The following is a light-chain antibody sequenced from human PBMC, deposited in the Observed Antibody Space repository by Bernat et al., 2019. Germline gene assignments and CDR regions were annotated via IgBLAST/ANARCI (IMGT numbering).Light chain of an antibody. V-gene: IGLV2-14*03. J-gene: IGLJ3*02. CDR3: GSYTTSSTLV. CDR2: DVS. Sequence: QSALTQPASVSGSPGQSITISCTGTSSDVGAYNYVSWYLQHPGKAPKLMIYDVSDRPSGVSNRFSGSKSGNTASLTFSGLQAEDEADYFCGSYTTSSTLVFGGGTKLTVL. CDR1: SSDVGAYNY.